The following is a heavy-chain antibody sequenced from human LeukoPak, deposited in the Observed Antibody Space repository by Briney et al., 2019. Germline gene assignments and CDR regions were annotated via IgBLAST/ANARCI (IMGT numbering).Heavy chain of an antibody. D-gene: IGHD3-10*02. Sequence: PSETLSLTCAVYGGSFSGYYWSWIRQPPGKGLEWIGSFFYTGRNYHYNPSLRSRVSFSIDTSNKQFSLKLTSVTAADTAVYYCARGIRRLRSGANWFDPWGQGTLVTVSS. CDR2: FFYTGRNY. V-gene: IGHV4-34*12. CDR3: ARGIRRLRSGANWFDP. J-gene: IGHJ5*02. CDR1: GGSFSGYY.